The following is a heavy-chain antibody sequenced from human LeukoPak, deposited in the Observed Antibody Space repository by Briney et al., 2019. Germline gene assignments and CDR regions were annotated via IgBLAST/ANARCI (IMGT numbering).Heavy chain of an antibody. CDR1: GGSISSYY. Sequence: SETLSLTCTVSGGSISSYYWSWIRQPAGKGLELIGRIYTSGTTNYNPSLKSRVTMSVDTSKNQFSLKLSPVTAADTAVYYCASAPTGTGRWNWFDPWGQGTLVTVSS. J-gene: IGHJ5*02. CDR3: ASAPTGTGRWNWFDP. CDR2: IYTSGTT. D-gene: IGHD1-1*01. V-gene: IGHV4-4*07.